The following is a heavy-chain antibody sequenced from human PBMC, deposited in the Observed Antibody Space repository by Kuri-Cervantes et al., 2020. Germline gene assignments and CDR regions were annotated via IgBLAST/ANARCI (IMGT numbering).Heavy chain of an antibody. V-gene: IGHV7-4-1*02. Sequence: ASVKVSCKASGYTFTSYGISWVRQAPGQGLEWMGWINTNTGNPTYAQGFTGRFVFSLDTSVSTAYLQISSLKAEDTAVYYCARDTGLGYSSSWVDAFDIWGQGTMVTVSS. CDR1: GYTFTSYG. CDR2: INTNTGNP. J-gene: IGHJ3*02. CDR3: ARDTGLGYSSSWVDAFDI. D-gene: IGHD6-13*01.